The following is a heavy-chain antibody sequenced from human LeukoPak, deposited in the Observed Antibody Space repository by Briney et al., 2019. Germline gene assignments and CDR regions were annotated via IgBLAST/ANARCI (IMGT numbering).Heavy chain of an antibody. CDR1: GGTFSSYA. J-gene: IGHJ6*03. CDR2: IIPIFGTA. D-gene: IGHD4-17*01. V-gene: IGHV1-69*05. CDR3: ARGSIEEVTTSSYYYYYYYKDV. Sequence: VASVTVSCKASGGTFSSYAISWVRQAPGQGLEWMGGIIPIFGTANYAQKFQGRVKITTDESTSTAYMELSSLRSEDTAVYYCARGSIEEVTTSSYYYYYYYKDVWGKGTTVTVSS.